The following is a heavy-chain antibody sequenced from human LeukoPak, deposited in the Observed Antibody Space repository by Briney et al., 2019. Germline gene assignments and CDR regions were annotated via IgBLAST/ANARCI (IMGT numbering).Heavy chain of an antibody. CDR3: ARQLQNCGGGSCYPLYFDY. Sequence: ASVKVSCKASGYTFTSYGISWVRQAPGQGPEWMGWISPFNGNTNYAQKLQGRVTMTSDTSTSTAYMELRSLRSDDTAVYYCARQLQNCGGGSCYPLYFDYWGQGTLVTVSS. J-gene: IGHJ4*02. CDR2: ISPFNGNT. CDR1: GYTFTSYG. V-gene: IGHV1-18*01. D-gene: IGHD2-15*01.